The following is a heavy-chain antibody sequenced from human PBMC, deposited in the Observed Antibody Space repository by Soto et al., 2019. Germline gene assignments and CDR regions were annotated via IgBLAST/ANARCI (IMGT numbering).Heavy chain of an antibody. J-gene: IGHJ4*02. V-gene: IGHV1-69*01. D-gene: IGHD3-10*01. CDR2: IIPIFGTP. CDR1: GGILSTYA. Sequence: QVQLVQSGAEVKKPGSSVKVSCKASGGILSTYAISWLRQAPGQGLEWMGGIIPIFGTPNYAQRFQGRDTITADESTSTAYMELSRLRSEDRAVYYCARDRDDYGSGNYYNRIDFWGQGTLVTVSS. CDR3: ARDRDDYGSGNYYNRIDF.